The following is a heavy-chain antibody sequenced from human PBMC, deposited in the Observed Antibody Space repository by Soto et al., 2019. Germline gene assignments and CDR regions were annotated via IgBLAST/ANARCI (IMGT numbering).Heavy chain of an antibody. J-gene: IGHJ6*03. CDR1: GGSISSYY. Sequence: SETLSLTCTVSGGSISSYYWSWIRQPPGKGLEWIGYIYYSGSTNYNPSLKSRVTISVDTSKNQFSLKLSSVTAADTAAYYCARSPYYDFWGGYSNDYYYYYMDVWGKGTTVTVSS. D-gene: IGHD3-3*01. V-gene: IGHV4-59*01. CDR2: IYYSGST. CDR3: ARSPYYDFWGGYSNDYYYYYMDV.